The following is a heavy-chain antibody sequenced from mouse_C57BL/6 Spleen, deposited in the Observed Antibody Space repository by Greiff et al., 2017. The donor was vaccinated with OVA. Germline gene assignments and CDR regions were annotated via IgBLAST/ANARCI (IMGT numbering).Heavy chain of an antibody. CDR2: IRLKSDNYAT. D-gene: IGHD1-1*01. CDR1: GFTFSNYW. V-gene: IGHV6-3*01. J-gene: IGHJ2*01. Sequence: EVQLVESGGGLVQPGGSMKLSCVASGFTFSNYWMNWVRQSPEKGLEWAAQIRLKSDNYATNYAESGKGRFTISRDDSKSSVYLQMNNLRAEDTGIYYCTGREPDYYVSPYYFDYWGQGTTLTVSS. CDR3: TGREPDYYVSPYYFDY.